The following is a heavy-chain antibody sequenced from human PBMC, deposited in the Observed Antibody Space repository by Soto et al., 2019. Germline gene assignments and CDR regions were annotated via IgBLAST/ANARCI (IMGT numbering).Heavy chain of an antibody. J-gene: IGHJ4*02. CDR2: IVPICRTA. CDR3: VRDSGAKLSSS. Sequence: QVQLVQSGAEVKKPGSSVTVSCKASGVTFSSYRINWVRQPPGQGLAWVGGIVPICRTADYAQKFQGRVTIDADESARTSYMELRSLKSQETAVYYCVRDSGAKLSSSWGQGTLVTVSS. CDR1: GVTFSSYR. D-gene: IGHD6-13*01. V-gene: IGHV1-69*01.